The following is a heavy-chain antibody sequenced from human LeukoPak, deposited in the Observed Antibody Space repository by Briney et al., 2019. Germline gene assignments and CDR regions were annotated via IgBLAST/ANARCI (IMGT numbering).Heavy chain of an antibody. J-gene: IGHJ4*02. D-gene: IGHD5-24*01. CDR3: ARGRVEMATIDFDY. CDR1: GGSISSGSYY. Sequence: SQTLSLTCTVSGGSISSGSYYSSWIRQPAGKGLEWIGRIYTSGSTNYNPSLKRRVTISVDTSKNQFSLKLSSVTAADTAMYYCARGRVEMATIDFDYWGQGTLVTVSS. V-gene: IGHV4-61*02. CDR2: IYTSGST.